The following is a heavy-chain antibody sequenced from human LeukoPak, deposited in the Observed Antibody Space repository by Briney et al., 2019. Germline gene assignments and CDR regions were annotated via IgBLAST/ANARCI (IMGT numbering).Heavy chain of an antibody. J-gene: IGHJ4*02. Sequence: GGSLRLSCAASGFTFSSYGMHWVRQAPGKGLEWVAFIRYDGSNKYYADSVKGRFTISRDNSRNTLYLQMNSLRAEDTAVYYCAKDSFRTVTTDVHFDYWGQGTLVTVSS. D-gene: IGHD4-11*01. CDR3: AKDSFRTVTTDVHFDY. CDR2: IRYDGSNK. CDR1: GFTFSSYG. V-gene: IGHV3-30*02.